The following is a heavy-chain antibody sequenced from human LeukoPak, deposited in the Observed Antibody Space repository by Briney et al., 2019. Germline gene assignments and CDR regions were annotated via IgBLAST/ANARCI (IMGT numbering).Heavy chain of an antibody. J-gene: IGHJ4*02. V-gene: IGHV3-21*01. CDR3: ASLLAAAGNY. CDR1: GFTFSSYS. D-gene: IGHD6-13*01. Sequence: PGGSLRLSCAASGFTFSSYSMNWVRQAPGKGLEWVSSISSSSSYIYYADSVKGRFTNSRDNAKNSLYLQMNSLRAEDTAVYYCASLLAAAGNYWGQGTLVTVSS. CDR2: ISSSSSYI.